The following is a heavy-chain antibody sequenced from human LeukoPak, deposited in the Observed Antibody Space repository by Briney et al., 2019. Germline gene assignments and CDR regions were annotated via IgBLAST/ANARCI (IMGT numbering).Heavy chain of an antibody. J-gene: IGHJ4*02. V-gene: IGHV3-72*01. CDR3: ATHAGMAAAGRVFDY. D-gene: IGHD6-13*01. CDR2: TRNKPNRYTT. CDR1: GLTFSDHY. Sequence: GGSLRLSCAASGLTFSDHYMEWVRQAPGKGLEWIGRTRNKPNRYTTEYAASVKGRFTISRDDSRNSLYLQMNSLKTEDTAVYYCATHAGMAAAGRVFDYWGRGTLVTVSS.